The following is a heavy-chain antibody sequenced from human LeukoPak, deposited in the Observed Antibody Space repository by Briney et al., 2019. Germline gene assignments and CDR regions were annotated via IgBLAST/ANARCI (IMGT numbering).Heavy chain of an antibody. D-gene: IGHD7-27*01. Sequence: GGSLRLSCAASGFSFSTYAMNWVRQAPGKGLEWVSAVSGSGGSTYYADSVKGRFTISRDNSKNTLYLQMNSLRAEDTAVYYCAKDDVPSNWGTQGLFDYWGQGALVTVSS. V-gene: IGHV3-23*01. CDR3: AKDDVPSNWGTQGLFDY. CDR1: GFSFSTYA. CDR2: VSGSGGST. J-gene: IGHJ4*02.